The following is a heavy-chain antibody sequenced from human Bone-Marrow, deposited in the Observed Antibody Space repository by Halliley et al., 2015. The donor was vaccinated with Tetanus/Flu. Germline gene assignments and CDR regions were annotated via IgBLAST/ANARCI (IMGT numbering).Heavy chain of an antibody. Sequence: TLSLTCAVYGGSFSGYYWSWIRQPPGTGLQWIGEINHSGSTNYNPSLKSRVTISVDTSKNQFSLKLSSVTAADTAVYYCASSGWYRGYWGQGTLVTASS. CDR2: INHSGST. CDR1: GGSFSGYY. CDR3: ASSGWYRGY. J-gene: IGHJ4*02. V-gene: IGHV4-34*01. D-gene: IGHD6-19*01.